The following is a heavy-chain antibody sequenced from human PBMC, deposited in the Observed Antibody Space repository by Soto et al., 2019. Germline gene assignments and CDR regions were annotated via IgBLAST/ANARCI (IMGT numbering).Heavy chain of an antibody. CDR2: IDPSDGST. Sequence: QEQLVQSGAEVKKPGASVKVSCKASGYTFTSFYIHWVRQAPGQGLEWMGIIDPSDGSTNYAQRFQGRLTLTRDTSTSTVYMDMRSLRSEDTAVYYCSRVYGSGTQNFYYGMDVWGQGTTVTVSS. V-gene: IGHV1-46*03. CDR3: SRVYGSGTQNFYYGMDV. D-gene: IGHD3-10*01. CDR1: GYTFTSFY. J-gene: IGHJ6*02.